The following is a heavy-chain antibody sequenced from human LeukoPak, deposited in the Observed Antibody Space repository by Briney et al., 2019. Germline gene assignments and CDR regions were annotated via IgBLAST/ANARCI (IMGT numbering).Heavy chain of an antibody. Sequence: ASVKVSCKASGYTFTGYYIHWVRQAPGQRLEWMGWIDLNSGGTNYAQKFQDRVTMTRDTTITTAYMELSRLRFDDTALYYCAISPHILTGENFDYWGQGTLVTVSS. D-gene: IGHD3-9*01. V-gene: IGHV1-2*02. CDR3: AISPHILTGENFDY. J-gene: IGHJ4*02. CDR1: GYTFTGYY. CDR2: IDLNSGGT.